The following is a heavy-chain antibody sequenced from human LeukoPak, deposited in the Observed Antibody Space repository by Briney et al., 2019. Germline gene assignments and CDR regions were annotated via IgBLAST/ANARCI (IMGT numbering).Heavy chain of an antibody. Sequence: QPGGSLRLSCAASGFTFSSYEMNWVRLAPGKGLEWVSYISSSGSTIYYVDSVKGRFTISRDNAKNSLYLQMDSLRAEDTAVYYCAGELWDIWGQGTMVTVSS. J-gene: IGHJ3*02. CDR2: ISSSGSTI. D-gene: IGHD3-10*01. V-gene: IGHV3-48*03. CDR1: GFTFSSYE. CDR3: AGELWDI.